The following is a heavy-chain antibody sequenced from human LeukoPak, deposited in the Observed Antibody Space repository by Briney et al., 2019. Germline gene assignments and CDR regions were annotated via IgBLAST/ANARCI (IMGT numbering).Heavy chain of an antibody. V-gene: IGHV4-59*01. CDR3: ARNGVPGYCSSTSCYTIFDY. D-gene: IGHD2-2*02. CDR2: IYYSGST. CDR1: GGSISSYY. J-gene: IGHJ4*02. Sequence: SETLSLTCTVSGGSISSYYWSWIRQPPGKGLEWIGYIYYSGSTNYNPFLKSRVTISVDTSKNQFSLKLSSVTAADTAVYYCARNGVPGYCSSTSCYTIFDYWGQGTLVTVSS.